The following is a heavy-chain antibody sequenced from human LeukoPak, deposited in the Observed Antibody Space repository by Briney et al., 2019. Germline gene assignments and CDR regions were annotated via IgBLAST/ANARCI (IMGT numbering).Heavy chain of an antibody. CDR1: GFTFSSYA. J-gene: IGHJ4*02. D-gene: IGHD3-16*02. CDR2: ISGSGGST. CDR3: AKDDDYVWGSYRKEDYFDY. V-gene: IGHV3-23*01. Sequence: PGGSLRLSCAASGFTFSSYAMSWVRQAPGKGLEWVSGISGSGGSTYYADSVKGRFTISRDNSKNTLDLQMNSLRAEDTAVYYCAKDDDYVWGSYRKEDYFDYWGQGTLVTVSS.